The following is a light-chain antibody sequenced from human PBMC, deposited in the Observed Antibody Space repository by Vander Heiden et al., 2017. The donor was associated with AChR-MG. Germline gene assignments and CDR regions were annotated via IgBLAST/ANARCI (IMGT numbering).Light chain of an antibody. V-gene: IGLV2-23*02. Sequence: QSALTQPASVSGSPGPSVTISCAVTSNDVGANNVVSWYQQLPGTAPRLLIYEVKKRPPGVSNRCSASKSGNTASLTISGLRPEDEDDYFCCAYASSTLIFGGGTYVTVL. CDR2: EVK. CDR1: SNDVGANNV. CDR3: CAYASSTLI. J-gene: IGLJ2*01.